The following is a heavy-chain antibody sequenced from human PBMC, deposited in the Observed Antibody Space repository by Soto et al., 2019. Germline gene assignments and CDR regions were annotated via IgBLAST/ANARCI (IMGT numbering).Heavy chain of an antibody. J-gene: IGHJ4*02. Sequence: GSLRLSCAASGFTFSSYAMSWVRQAPGKGLEWVSAISGSGGSTYYADSVKGRFTISRDNSKNTLYLQMNSLRAEDTAVYYCAKAQCTNGVCYTSYFDYWGQGTLVTVSS. CDR2: ISGSGGST. CDR1: GFTFSSYA. D-gene: IGHD2-8*01. CDR3: AKAQCTNGVCYTSYFDY. V-gene: IGHV3-23*01.